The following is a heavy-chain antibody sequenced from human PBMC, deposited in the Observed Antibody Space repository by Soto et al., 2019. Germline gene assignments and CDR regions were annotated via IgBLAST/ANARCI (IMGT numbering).Heavy chain of an antibody. V-gene: IGHV4-31*03. D-gene: IGHD2-21*02. CDR3: ATGGNFPFDY. J-gene: IGHJ4*02. CDR2: IYYSGST. Sequence: SETLSLTCTVSGGSISSGGYYWSWIRQHPGKGLEWIGYIYYSGSTYYNPSLKSRVTISVDTSKNQFSLKLSSVTAADTAVYYCATGGNFPFDYWGQGTLVTVPS. CDR1: GGSISSGGYY.